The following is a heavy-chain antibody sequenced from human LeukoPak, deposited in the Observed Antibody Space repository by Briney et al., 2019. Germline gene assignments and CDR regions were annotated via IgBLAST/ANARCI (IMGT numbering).Heavy chain of an antibody. V-gene: IGHV1-24*01. CDR1: GYTLTELS. D-gene: IGHD4-17*01. CDR3: ARAPGDYGDYGSYFDY. Sequence: ASVKVSCKVSGYTLTELSMHWVRQAPGKGLEWMGGFDPEDGETIYAQKFQGRVTMTEDTSTDTAYMELSSLRSEDMAVYYCARAPGDYGDYGSYFDYWGQGTLVTVSS. CDR2: FDPEDGET. J-gene: IGHJ4*02.